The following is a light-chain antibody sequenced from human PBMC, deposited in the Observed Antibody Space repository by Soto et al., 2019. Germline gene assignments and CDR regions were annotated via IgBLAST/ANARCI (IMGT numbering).Light chain of an antibody. CDR2: GAT. CDR1: QSVSST. Sequence: EIVMTQSPATLSVSPGERATLSCRASQSVSSTLAWYQQKPGQAPRLLIYGATTRATGIPGRFSGSGSGTEFTLTISNQESEETAVCECQQYNNWKTFGQGTKVEIK. V-gene: IGKV3-15*01. J-gene: IGKJ1*01. CDR3: QQYNNWKT.